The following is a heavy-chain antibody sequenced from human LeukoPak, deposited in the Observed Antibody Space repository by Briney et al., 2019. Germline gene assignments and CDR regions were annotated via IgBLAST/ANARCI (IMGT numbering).Heavy chain of an antibody. CDR1: GYSFISSD. V-gene: IGHV1-8*01. J-gene: IGHJ4*02. CDR3: ARGETPTSPVDF. Sequence: GASVKVSCKASGYSFISSDINWVRQAPGQGLEWMGRVNAYTGKKTYAQKFQDRVTLTRSNSITTAYMELTSLTADDTAVYFCARGETPTSPVDFWGQGTLVTVSS. CDR2: VNAYTGKK.